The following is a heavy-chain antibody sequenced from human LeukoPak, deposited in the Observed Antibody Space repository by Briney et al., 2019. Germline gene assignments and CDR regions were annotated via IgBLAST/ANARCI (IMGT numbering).Heavy chain of an antibody. V-gene: IGHV3-53*01. CDR3: ARDSLRSGRYYYGMDV. CDR2: IYSGGST. D-gene: IGHD3-10*01. Sequence: GGSLRLSCAASGFTVSSNYMSWVRQAPGKGLEWVSVIYSGGSTYYADSVKGRFTISRDNSKNTLYLQMNSLRAEDTAVYYCARDSLRSGRYYYGMDVWGQGTTVTVSS. CDR1: GFTVSSNY. J-gene: IGHJ6*02.